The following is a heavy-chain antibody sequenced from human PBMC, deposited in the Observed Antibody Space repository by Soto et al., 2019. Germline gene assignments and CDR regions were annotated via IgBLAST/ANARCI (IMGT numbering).Heavy chain of an antibody. CDR1: GFTFSSYA. D-gene: IGHD5-18*01. J-gene: IGHJ6*02. V-gene: IGHV3-21*01. Sequence: TGGSLRLSCAASGFTFSSYAMSWVRQAPGKGLEWVSAISSSSSYIYYADSVKGRFTISRDNAKNSLYLQMNSLRAEDTAVYYCARDMTAMVHYYYYYGMDVWGQGTTVTVSS. CDR2: ISSSSSYI. CDR3: ARDMTAMVHYYYYYGMDV.